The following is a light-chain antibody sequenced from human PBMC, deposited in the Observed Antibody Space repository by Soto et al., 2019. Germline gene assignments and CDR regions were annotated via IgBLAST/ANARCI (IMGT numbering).Light chain of an antibody. Sequence: QSALTQPASVSGSPGQSITISCTGTSSDVGGYNYVSWYQQHPGKAPKLIIYEVSNRPSGVSNRFSGSKSGDTASLTISGLHAEDEADYYCSSYTSTGTPFVFGTGTKLTVL. CDR3: SSYTSTGTPFV. CDR2: EVS. CDR1: SSDVGGYNY. J-gene: IGLJ1*01. V-gene: IGLV2-14*01.